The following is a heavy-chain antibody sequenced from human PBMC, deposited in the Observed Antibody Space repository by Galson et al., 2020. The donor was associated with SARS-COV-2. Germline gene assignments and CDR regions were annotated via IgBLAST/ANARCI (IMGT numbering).Heavy chain of an antibody. CDR1: GYTFTNYG. Sequence: ASVKVYCKASGYTFTNYGISWVRQAPGQGLEWMGWISGYNGNTNYAQKLQGRVTMTTDTSTSTAYMELRSLRSDDTAVYFCARRITVAGYNWFDSWGQGTLVTVSS. D-gene: IGHD6-19*01. CDR2: ISGYNGNT. J-gene: IGHJ5*01. CDR3: ARRITVAGYNWFDS. V-gene: IGHV1-18*01.